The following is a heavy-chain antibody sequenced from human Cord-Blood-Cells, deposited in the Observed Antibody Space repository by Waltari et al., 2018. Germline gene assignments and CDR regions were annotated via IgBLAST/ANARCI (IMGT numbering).Heavy chain of an antibody. CDR2: IRYDGSNK. CDR1: GFTFSSYG. V-gene: IGHV3-33*01. J-gene: IGHJ4*02. Sequence: QVQLVESGGGVVQPGRSLRLSCAASGFTFSSYGIHWVRQAPGKGLEWVAVIRYDGSNKYYADSVKGRFTIARDNSKNTLYLQMNSLRAEDTAVYYCAREDLVHYFDYWGQGTLVTVSS. D-gene: IGHD6-13*01. CDR3: AREDLVHYFDY.